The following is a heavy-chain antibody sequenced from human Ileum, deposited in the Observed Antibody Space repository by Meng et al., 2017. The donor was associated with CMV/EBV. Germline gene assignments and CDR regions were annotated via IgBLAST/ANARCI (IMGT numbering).Heavy chain of an antibody. J-gene: IGHJ4*02. CDR1: GASFSANY. Sequence: SETLSLTCGVYGASFSANYWSWVRQPPNKGLEWVGEINHSGYSNYNPSLASRLTISVDTSKNQFSLNLRSVTAADTAVYYCARGYRNFDYWGQGTLVTVSS. V-gene: IGHV4-34*01. CDR2: INHSGYS. D-gene: IGHD4-11*01. CDR3: ARGYRNFDY.